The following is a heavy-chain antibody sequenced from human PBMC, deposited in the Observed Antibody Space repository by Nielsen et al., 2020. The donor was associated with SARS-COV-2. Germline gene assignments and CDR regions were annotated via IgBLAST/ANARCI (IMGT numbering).Heavy chain of an antibody. Sequence: ESLKISCVASGFTFSKAWMSWVRQAPGKGLEWVGRIKSKIDGGTTGYAAPVKDRFTISRDDSKNTVYLDMSSLRTEDTAVYYCATARYCSRTSCSAGTDMFDPWGQGTQVIVSS. CDR1: GFTFSKAW. CDR3: ATARYCSRTSCSAGTDMFDP. D-gene: IGHD2-2*01. J-gene: IGHJ5*02. V-gene: IGHV3-15*01. CDR2: IKSKIDGGTT.